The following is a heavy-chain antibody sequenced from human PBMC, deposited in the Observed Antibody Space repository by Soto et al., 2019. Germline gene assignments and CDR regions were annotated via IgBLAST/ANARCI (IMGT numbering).Heavy chain of an antibody. CDR3: AKLASGHYCTNGVCLLYYCDY. D-gene: IGHD2-8*01. CDR1: GFTFNNYA. CDR2: ISGSGGST. J-gene: IGHJ4*02. V-gene: IGHV3-23*01. Sequence: EVQLLESGGGLVQPGGSLRLSCAASGFTFNNYAVSWVRQAPGKGLAWVSAISGSGGSTHYAASVKGRFTISRDNSKNTLCMQMNSVRAEETAVYYCAKLASGHYCTNGVCLLYYCDYWGQGAQVTVSS.